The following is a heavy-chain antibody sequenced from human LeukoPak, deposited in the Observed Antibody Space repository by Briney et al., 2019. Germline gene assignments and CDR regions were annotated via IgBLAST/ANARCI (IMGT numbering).Heavy chain of an antibody. CDR3: ARDHTYYYDSSSYVDDALDI. CDR2: INPTRGDT. D-gene: IGHD3-22*01. CDR1: GFPFTGHY. J-gene: IGHJ3*02. Sequence: GSLRVSCKSSGFPFTGHYMHWVRQAPGQGLEWIGYINPTRGDTYYSEMFRGRVTMTRDKSIRTAYMELNRLSSDDTAVYFCARDHTYYYDSSSYVDDALDIWGQGTMFTVFS. V-gene: IGHV1-2*02.